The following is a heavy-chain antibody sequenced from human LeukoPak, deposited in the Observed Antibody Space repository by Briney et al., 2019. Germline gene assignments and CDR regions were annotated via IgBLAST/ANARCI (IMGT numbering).Heavy chain of an antibody. CDR3: ARRIAVAGMEFDY. J-gene: IGHJ4*02. Sequence: SETLSLTCTVSGGSISSSSYYWGWIRQPPGKGLEWIGSIYYSGSTYYNPSLKSRVTISVDTSKNQFSLKLSSVTAADTAVYYCARRIAVAGMEFDYWGQGTLVTVSS. CDR1: GGSISSSSYY. D-gene: IGHD6-19*01. V-gene: IGHV4-39*01. CDR2: IYYSGST.